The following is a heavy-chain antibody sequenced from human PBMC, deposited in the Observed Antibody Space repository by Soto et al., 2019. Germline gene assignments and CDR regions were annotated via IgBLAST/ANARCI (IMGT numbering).Heavy chain of an antibody. CDR3: ARSGNSRYYYDAYDI. J-gene: IGHJ3*02. Sequence: SLKMSCKGYEYICASYWVGWVLQMTGKGLEWMGIIYPGDSDTRYSPSLQGQVTISADKSISTAYLQWSSLKASDTAMYDCARSGNSRYYYDAYDIWGQGTKV. V-gene: IGHV5-51*01. CDR1: EYICASYW. CDR2: IYPGDSDT. D-gene: IGHD3-22*01.